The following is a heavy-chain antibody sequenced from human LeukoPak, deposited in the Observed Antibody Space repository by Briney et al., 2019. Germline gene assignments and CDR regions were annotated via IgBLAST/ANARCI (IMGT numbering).Heavy chain of an antibody. Sequence: KTSETLSLTCTVSGGSISSGGYYWSWIRQHPGKGLEWIGYIYYSGSTYYNPSLKSRVTISVDTSKNQFSLKLSSVTAADTAVYYCASVEGIRRAFDIWGQGTMVTVSS. CDR1: GGSISSGGYY. CDR3: ASVEGIRRAFDI. J-gene: IGHJ3*02. V-gene: IGHV4-31*03. CDR2: IYYSGST. D-gene: IGHD5-18*01.